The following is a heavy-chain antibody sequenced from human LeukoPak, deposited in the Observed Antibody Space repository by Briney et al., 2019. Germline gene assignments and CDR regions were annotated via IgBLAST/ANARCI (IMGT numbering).Heavy chain of an antibody. CDR1: AFTVSSYG. Sequence: GGSLRLSCAASAFTVSSYGMSWVRQAPGKGLEWVSTISGSGGSTYYADSVKGRFTISRDNSKNTLYLQMNSLRAEDTAVYYCAKDHRSFHGTTEFDPWGQGTLVTVSS. D-gene: IGHD6-13*01. CDR3: AKDHRSFHGTTEFDP. V-gene: IGHV3-23*01. J-gene: IGHJ5*02. CDR2: ISGSGGST.